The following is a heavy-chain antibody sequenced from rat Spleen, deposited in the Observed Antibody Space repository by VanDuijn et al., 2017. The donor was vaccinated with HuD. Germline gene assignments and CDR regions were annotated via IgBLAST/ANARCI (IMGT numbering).Heavy chain of an antibody. D-gene: IGHD1-6*01. V-gene: IGHV5-25*01. Sequence: EVQLVESGGGLVQPGRSMKLSCAASGFTFTNYYMAWVRQAPTKGLEWVASINTGGGNTYYRDSVKGRFTISRDNGKSTLYLQMDSLRSEDTATYYCATRKFMYTTDWFPYWGHGTLVTVSS. CDR3: ATRKFMYTTDWFPY. J-gene: IGHJ3*01. CDR2: INTGGGNT. CDR1: GFTFTNYY.